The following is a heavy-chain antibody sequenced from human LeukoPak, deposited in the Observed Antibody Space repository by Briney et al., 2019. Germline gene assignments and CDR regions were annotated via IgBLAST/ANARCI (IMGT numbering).Heavy chain of an antibody. V-gene: IGHV4-31*03. CDR1: GGSISSGVYY. CDR3: ASAPDQEVLDP. Sequence: PSQTLSLTCTVSGGSISSGVYYWSWIRQHPGKGLEWIGYIYYSGSTYYNPSLKSRVTISVDTSKNQFSLKLSSVTAADTAVYYCASAPDQEVLDPWGQGTLVTVSS. J-gene: IGHJ5*02. CDR2: IYYSGST.